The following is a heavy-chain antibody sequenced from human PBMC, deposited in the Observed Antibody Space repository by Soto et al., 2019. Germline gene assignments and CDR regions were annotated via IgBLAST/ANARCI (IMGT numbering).Heavy chain of an antibody. D-gene: IGHD4-17*01. Sequence: GGSLRLSCAASGFTFSSYAMHWVRQAPGKGLEWVAVISYDGSNKYYADSVKGRFTISRDNSKNTLYLQMNSLSAEDTAVYYCAREGYGDYVLDYWGQGTLVTVSS. V-gene: IGHV3-30-3*01. CDR2: ISYDGSNK. J-gene: IGHJ4*02. CDR3: AREGYGDYVLDY. CDR1: GFTFSSYA.